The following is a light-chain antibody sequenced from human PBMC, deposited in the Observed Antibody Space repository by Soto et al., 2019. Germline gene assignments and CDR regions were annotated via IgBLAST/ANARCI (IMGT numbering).Light chain of an antibody. CDR1: HSISTN. CDR3: QQYSSWPT. J-gene: IGKJ4*01. Sequence: EIIMTQSPATLSVSPGEGATLSCRTSHSISTNFAWYQHKRGQSPRRLVYGASTRATGVPARFSGSGSGAEFTLSISSLQAEDFAVYYCQQYSSWPTFGGGTKVEIK. V-gene: IGKV3-15*01. CDR2: GAS.